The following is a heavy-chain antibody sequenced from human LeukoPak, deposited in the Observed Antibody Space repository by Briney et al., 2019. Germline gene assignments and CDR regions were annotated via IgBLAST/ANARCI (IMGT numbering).Heavy chain of an antibody. CDR3: AKEGVRGYSYGYGTRNKWFDF. J-gene: IGHJ5*01. D-gene: IGHD5-18*01. CDR1: GFTFSSYG. V-gene: IGHV3-30*18. Sequence: GGSLRLSCAASGFTFSSYGMHWVRQAPGKGLEWVAVISYDGSTKYYTNSVKGRFTISRDNSKNTLYLQMNSLRAEDTAVYYCAKEGVRGYSYGYGTRNKWFDFWGQGTMVTVSS. CDR2: ISYDGSTK.